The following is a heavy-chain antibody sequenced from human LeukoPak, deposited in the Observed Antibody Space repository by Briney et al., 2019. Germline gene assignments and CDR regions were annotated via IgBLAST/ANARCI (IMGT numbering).Heavy chain of an antibody. CDR1: GYSISSGYY. V-gene: IGHV4-38-2*02. J-gene: IGHJ4*02. CDR2: IYHSGST. CDR3: ARDPTPTFLDY. Sequence: PSETLSLTCTVSGYSISSGYYWGWIRQPPGKGLEWIGSIYHSGSTYYNPSLKSRVTISVDTSKNQFSLKLSSVTAADTAVYYCARDPTPTFLDYWGQGTLVTVSS.